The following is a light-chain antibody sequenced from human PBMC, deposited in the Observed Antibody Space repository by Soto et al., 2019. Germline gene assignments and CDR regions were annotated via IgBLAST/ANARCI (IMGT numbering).Light chain of an antibody. CDR2: AVS. CDR3: SSYTSDSSYV. V-gene: IGLV2-14*01. CDR1: SSDVGLYDY. Sequence: ALTQPASVSGSPGQSITISCTGTSSDVGLYDYVSWYQQHPGKAPQLMIYAVSNRPSGVSNRFSAPKSGNTASLFISGLQAEGEADYYCSSYTSDSSYVFGSGTMVTVL. J-gene: IGLJ1*01.